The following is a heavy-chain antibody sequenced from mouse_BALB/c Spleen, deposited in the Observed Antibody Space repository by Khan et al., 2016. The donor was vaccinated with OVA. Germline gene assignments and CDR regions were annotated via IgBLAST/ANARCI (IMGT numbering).Heavy chain of an antibody. CDR3: ARGGFGTPFAY. CDR1: GYPFTDYN. J-gene: IGHJ3*01. D-gene: IGHD1-1*01. V-gene: IGHV1-18*01. CDR2: ITPNNGGT. Sequence: VRLQQSGPELVKPGASVKIPCKASGYPFTDYNMDWVKQSHGKSLEWIGDITPNNGGTSYNQKFKGKATLTVDKSSSTAYMELRSLTSEDTAVYYCARGGFGTPFAYWGQGTLVTVSA.